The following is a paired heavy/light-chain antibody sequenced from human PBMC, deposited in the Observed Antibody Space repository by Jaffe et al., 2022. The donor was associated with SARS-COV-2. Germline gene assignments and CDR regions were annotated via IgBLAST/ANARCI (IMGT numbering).Heavy chain of an antibody. D-gene: IGHD6-19*01. Sequence: QVQLQDWGAGLLKPSETLSRTCAVYGGSLSGYYWTWIRQPPGKGLEWMGEINHWGSASYNPSLRSRVTISIDTSKNQFSLKLASVTDADTAIYYCARVYFSSGWHYSLDWGQGALVIVSS. J-gene: IGHJ4*02. CDR3: ARVYFSSGWHYSLD. CDR1: GGSLSGYY. CDR2: INHWGSA. V-gene: IGHV4-34*01.
Light chain of an antibody. J-gene: IGKJ1*01. CDR1: QGINSY. V-gene: IGKV1-27*01. CDR3: QKYNNAHSAHRA. CDR2: GAS. Sequence: DIQMTQSPSSLSASVGDRVIITCRASQGINSYLAWFQQKPGKVPKLLIYGASTLQPGVPSRFSGSGSGTDFTLTISSLQPEDVATYYCQKYNNAHSAHRAFGPGTKVEI.